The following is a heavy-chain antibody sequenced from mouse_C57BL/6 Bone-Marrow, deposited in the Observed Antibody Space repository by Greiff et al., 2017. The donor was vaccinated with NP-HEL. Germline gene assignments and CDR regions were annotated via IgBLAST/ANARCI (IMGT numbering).Heavy chain of an antibody. CDR2: ITHSGET. Sequence: QVQLKESGPGLVKPSQSLFLTCSITGFPITSGYYWIWIRQQPGKPLEWMGYITHSGETFYNPSLQSPIPITRDTPKNQFFLQLNSVTTEDTAIYYCAGDSSGYGDFDYWGQGTTRTVSS. CDR3: AGDSSGYGDFDY. D-gene: IGHD3-2*02. CDR1: GFPITSGYY. V-gene: IGHV12-3*01. J-gene: IGHJ2*01.